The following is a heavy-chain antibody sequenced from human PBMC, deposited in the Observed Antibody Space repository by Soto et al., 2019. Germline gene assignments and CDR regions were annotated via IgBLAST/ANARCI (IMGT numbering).Heavy chain of an antibody. D-gene: IGHD3-22*01. J-gene: IGHJ6*02. Sequence: PGGSLRLSCAASGFTFSSYGMHRVRHAPGKGLEWVAVISYDGSNKYYADSVNGRFTISRDNSTNTLYLQMNSLRTEDTAVYYCAKDLSYHDVSGDDSEVYGMDVWGQGTTVTVSS. V-gene: IGHV3-30*18. CDR3: AKDLSYHDVSGDDSEVYGMDV. CDR1: GFTFSSYG. CDR2: ISYDGSNK.